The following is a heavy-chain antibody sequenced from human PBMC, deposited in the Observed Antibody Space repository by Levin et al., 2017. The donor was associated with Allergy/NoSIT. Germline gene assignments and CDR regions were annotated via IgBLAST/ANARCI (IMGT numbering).Heavy chain of an antibody. V-gene: IGHV4-39*01. CDR3: ARQCYVILTGYYNFDY. D-gene: IGHD3-9*01. CDR2: IYNSGST. Sequence: SCTVSGGSISSSISYWGWIRQAPGKGLEWIGSIYNSGSTYYNPSLKSRVTTSVDTSKNQFSLKLSSVTAADTAVYYCARQCYVILTGYYNFDYWGQGTLVTVSS. J-gene: IGHJ4*02. CDR1: GGSISSSISY.